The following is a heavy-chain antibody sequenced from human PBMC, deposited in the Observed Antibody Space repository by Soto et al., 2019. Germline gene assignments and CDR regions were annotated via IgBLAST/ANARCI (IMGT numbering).Heavy chain of an antibody. D-gene: IGHD3-3*01. V-gene: IGHV4-61*01. J-gene: IGHJ6*02. CDR3: ARESLNTIFGVVLSYGMDV. CDR2: IYDSGST. CDR1: GGSVSSGSYY. Sequence: QVQLQESGPGLVQPSETLSLTCTVSGGSVSSGSYYWTWIRQPPGKGLEWIGYIYDSGSTNYNPSLKSRVTISVDTPKNQFSLKLSSVTAADTAVYYCARESLNTIFGVVLSYGMDVWGQGTTVTVSS.